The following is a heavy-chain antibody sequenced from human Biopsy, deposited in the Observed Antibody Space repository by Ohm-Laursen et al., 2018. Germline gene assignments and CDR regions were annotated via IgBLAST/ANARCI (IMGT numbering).Heavy chain of an antibody. J-gene: IGHJ4*02. Sequence: SLRLSCTASGFTFSRYWIHWVRQAPGKGLEWVSAITSSGDTTYYSDSVKGRFTISRDSSKNTLHLQMNSLRAEDTAVYYCAKDQGYYYDRSVYYYFDYWGQGTLVTVSS. CDR3: AKDQGYYYDRSVYYYFDY. D-gene: IGHD3-22*01. V-gene: IGHV3-23*01. CDR1: GFTFSRYW. CDR2: ITSSGDTT.